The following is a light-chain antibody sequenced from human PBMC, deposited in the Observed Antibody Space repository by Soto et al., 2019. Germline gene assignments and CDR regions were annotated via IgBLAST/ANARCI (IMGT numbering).Light chain of an antibody. CDR2: DVS. CDR1: SSDVGGYNY. J-gene: IGLJ1*01. Sequence: QSVLTQPPSAPGSPGQSVTISCTGTSSDVGGYNYVSWYQQHPGKAPKLMIYDVSKRPSGVPDRFSGSKSGNTASLTVSGLQAEDEADYYCSYYAGTNIHYVFGTGTKVTVL. V-gene: IGLV2-8*01. CDR3: SYYAGTNIHYV.